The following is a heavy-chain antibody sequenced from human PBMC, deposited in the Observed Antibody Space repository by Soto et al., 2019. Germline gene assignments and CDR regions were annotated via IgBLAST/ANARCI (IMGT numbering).Heavy chain of an antibody. CDR1: GFTFSDYY. CDR2: ISSSSSYT. V-gene: IGHV3-11*06. D-gene: IGHD3-10*01. Sequence: GGSLRLSCAASGFTFSDYYMSWIRQAPGKGLEWVSYISSSSSYTNYADSVKGRFTISRDNAKNSLYLQMNSLRAEDTAVYYCARDRYGDNWSEPWGQETLVNVSS. J-gene: IGHJ5*02. CDR3: ARDRYGDNWSEP.